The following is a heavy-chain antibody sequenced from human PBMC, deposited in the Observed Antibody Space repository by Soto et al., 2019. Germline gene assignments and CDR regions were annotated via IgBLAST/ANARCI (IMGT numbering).Heavy chain of an antibody. Sequence: QVQLQESGPGLVKPSETLSLTCTVSGGSISSYYWSWIRQPPGKGLEWIGYIYYSGSTNYNPSLKSRVTISVDTSKNQFSLTLSSVTAADTAVYYCARADYYYDSSGYPAEYFQHWGQGTLVTVSS. J-gene: IGHJ1*01. D-gene: IGHD3-22*01. CDR1: GGSISSYY. CDR2: IYYSGST. V-gene: IGHV4-59*08. CDR3: ARADYYYDSSGYPAEYFQH.